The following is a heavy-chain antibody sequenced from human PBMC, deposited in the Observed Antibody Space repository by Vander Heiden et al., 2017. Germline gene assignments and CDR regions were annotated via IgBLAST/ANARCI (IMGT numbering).Heavy chain of an antibody. V-gene: IGHV2-26*01. J-gene: IGHJ4*02. CDR2: SFSNDEK. Sequence: QVTLKESGPVLAKPTDTLSLPCTASAFPLSNARMAVGWIRQPPGKALEWLAHSFSNDEKSYSTSLKSRLTISKDTSKSQVVLTMTNMDPVDTATYYCARTPRGYCSGGSCRAPTFDYWGQGTLVTVSS. CDR1: AFPLSNARMA. CDR3: ARTPRGYCSGGSCRAPTFDY. D-gene: IGHD2-15*01.